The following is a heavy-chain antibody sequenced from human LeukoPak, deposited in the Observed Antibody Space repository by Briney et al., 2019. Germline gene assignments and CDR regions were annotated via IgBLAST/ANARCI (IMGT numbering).Heavy chain of an antibody. V-gene: IGHV3-30*02. CDR2: IRYDGSNK. J-gene: IGHJ5*02. Sequence: VGSLRLSCAVSGFTFSSYGMHWVRQAPGKGLEWVAFIRYDGSNKYYADSVKGRFTISRDNSKNTLYLQMNSLRAEDTAVYYCARYRHSSGWGNWFDPWGQGTLVTVSS. D-gene: IGHD6-19*01. CDR1: GFTFSSYG. CDR3: ARYRHSSGWGNWFDP.